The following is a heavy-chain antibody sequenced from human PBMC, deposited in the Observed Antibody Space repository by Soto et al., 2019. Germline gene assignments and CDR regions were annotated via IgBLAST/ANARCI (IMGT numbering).Heavy chain of an antibody. CDR3: ARDSVGYCISTSCPHYYYYYGMDV. V-gene: IGHV3-21*01. J-gene: IGHJ6*02. CDR2: ISSSSSYI. D-gene: IGHD2-2*01. Sequence: PGGSLRLSCAASGFTFSSYSMNWVRQAPGKGLEWVSSISSSSSYIYYADSVKGRFTISRDNAKNSLYLQMNSLRAEDTAVYYCARDSVGYCISTSCPHYYYYYGMDVWGQGTTVTVSS. CDR1: GFTFSSYS.